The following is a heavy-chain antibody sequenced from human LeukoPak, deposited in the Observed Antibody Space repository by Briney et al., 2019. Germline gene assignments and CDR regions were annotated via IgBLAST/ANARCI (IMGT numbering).Heavy chain of an antibody. Sequence: PGGSLRLSCAASGFTFSSNEFNWVRQAPGKGLQWISYISSSGSTKYYADSVKGRFTISRDNAKNLLHLQMNSLRVDDTAIYYCAKVGPYGVYDAFDFWGQGTVVTVSS. CDR3: AKVGPYGVYDAFDF. J-gene: IGHJ3*01. CDR1: GFTFSSNE. CDR2: ISSSGSTK. D-gene: IGHD4-17*01. V-gene: IGHV3-48*03.